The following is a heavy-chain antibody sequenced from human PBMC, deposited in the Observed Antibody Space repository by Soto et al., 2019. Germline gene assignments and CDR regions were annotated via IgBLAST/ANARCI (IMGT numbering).Heavy chain of an antibody. Sequence: QITLKESGPTLVKPTQTLTLTCTFSGFSLSTSGVGVGWIRQPPGKALEWLALIYWDDDKRYSPSLKSRLTITKDTSKNQVVLTMTNMDPVDTATYYCAHSWNDWSDDQNGFDPWGQGTLVTVSS. CDR3: AHSWNDWSDDQNGFDP. D-gene: IGHD1-1*01. V-gene: IGHV2-5*02. CDR2: IYWDDDK. J-gene: IGHJ5*02. CDR1: GFSLSTSGVG.